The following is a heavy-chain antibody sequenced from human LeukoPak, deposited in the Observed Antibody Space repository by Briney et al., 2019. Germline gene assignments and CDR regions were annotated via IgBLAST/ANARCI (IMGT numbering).Heavy chain of an antibody. D-gene: IGHD5-18*01. V-gene: IGHV3-7*04. CDR1: GFTFSSYW. J-gene: IGHJ4*02. CDR2: IKQDGTEK. Sequence: SGGSLRLSCAASGFTFSSYWMSWVRQAPGKGLEWVANIKQDGTEKYYVDSVKGRFTISRDNAQNSLYLEMNSQRAEDTAVYYCARSRWIQLWYFDYWGQGTLVTVSS. CDR3: ARSRWIQLWYFDY.